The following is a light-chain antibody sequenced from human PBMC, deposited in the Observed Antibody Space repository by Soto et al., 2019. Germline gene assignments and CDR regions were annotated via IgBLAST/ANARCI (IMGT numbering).Light chain of an antibody. V-gene: IGKV3-20*01. CDR2: GAS. J-gene: IGKJ3*01. Sequence: EIVLTQSPGTLSLSLGERATLSCRASQSVSSSYLAWYQQKPGQAPRLLIYGASSRATGIPDRFSGSGSGTDFTLTISRLEPEDFAVYYCQQYGSSPFTFGPGTQVDIK. CDR1: QSVSSSY. CDR3: QQYGSSPFT.